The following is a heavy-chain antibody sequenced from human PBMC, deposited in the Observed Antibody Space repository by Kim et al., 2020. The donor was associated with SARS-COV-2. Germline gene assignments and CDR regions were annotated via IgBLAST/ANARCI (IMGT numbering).Heavy chain of an antibody. J-gene: IGHJ6*02. CDR2: IWYAGSNK. Sequence: GGSLRLSCAASGFTFSSYGMHWVRQAPGKGLEWVAVIWYAGSNKYYADSVKGRFTISRDNSKNTLYLQMNSLRAEDTAVYYCAKDIQDDYGYYWYNGMDVWGQGTTVTLSS. CDR3: AKDIQDDYGYYWYNGMDV. D-gene: IGHD4-17*01. CDR1: GFTFSSYG. V-gene: IGHV3-33*06.